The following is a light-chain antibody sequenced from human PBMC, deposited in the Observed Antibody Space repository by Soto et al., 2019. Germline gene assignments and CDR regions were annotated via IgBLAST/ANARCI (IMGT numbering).Light chain of an antibody. CDR2: EVS. J-gene: IGLJ1*01. CDR3: SSYAGTKGV. CDR1: SSDVGGYNY. V-gene: IGLV2-8*01. Sequence: QSVLTQPPSASGSPGQSVTISCTGTSSDVGGYNYVSWYQQHPGKAPKLMIYEVSKRPSGVPDRFSGSKSGNTASLTVSGLQAEDEGDYYCSSYAGTKGVFGTGTKLTVL.